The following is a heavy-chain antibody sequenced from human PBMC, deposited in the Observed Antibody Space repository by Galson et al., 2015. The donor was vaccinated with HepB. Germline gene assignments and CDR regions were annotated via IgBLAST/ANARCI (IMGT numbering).Heavy chain of an antibody. CDR3: ARARYSYGYIDY. CDR1: GGSISSYY. D-gene: IGHD5-18*01. J-gene: IGHJ4*02. CDR2: IYYSGST. Sequence: ETLSLTCTVSGGSISSYYWSWIRQPPGKGLEWIGSIYYSGSTNYNPSLKSRVTMSVDTSKNQFSLKLTSVTAANTAVYSCARARYSYGYIDYWGQGTLVTVSS. V-gene: IGHV4-59*01.